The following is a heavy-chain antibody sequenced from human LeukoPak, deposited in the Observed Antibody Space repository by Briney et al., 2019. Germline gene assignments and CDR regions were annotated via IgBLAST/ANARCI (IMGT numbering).Heavy chain of an antibody. D-gene: IGHD4-11*01. CDR2: IKEDGSEK. J-gene: IGHJ4*02. CDR3: AKGGSSYSEMDY. Sequence: GGSLRLSCAASGFTFSSYWMTWVRQAPGKGPEWVANIKEDGSEKYYVDSVKGRFTISRDNAKNSLYLQMNSLRAEDTAVYYCAKGGSSYSEMDYWGQGTLVTVSS. V-gene: IGHV3-7*01. CDR1: GFTFSSYW.